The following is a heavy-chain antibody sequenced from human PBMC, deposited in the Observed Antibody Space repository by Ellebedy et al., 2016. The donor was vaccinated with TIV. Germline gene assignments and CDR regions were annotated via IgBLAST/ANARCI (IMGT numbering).Heavy chain of an antibody. CDR1: DGSISSSGYY. J-gene: IGHJ3*01. Sequence: MPSETLSLTCTVSDGSISSSGYYWGWLRQPPGKGLEWIGNIFYSGSTYYSPSLDPSLKSRVTISVDTSKNQFALKLSSVTAADTAVYYCTRGSGYYGSGNYLGLWGQGTMVTVSS. V-gene: IGHV4-39*06. D-gene: IGHD3-10*01. CDR3: TRGSGYYGSGNYLGL. CDR2: IFYSGST.